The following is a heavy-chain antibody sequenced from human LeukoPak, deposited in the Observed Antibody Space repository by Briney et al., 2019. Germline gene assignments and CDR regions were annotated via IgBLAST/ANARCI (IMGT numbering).Heavy chain of an antibody. CDR2: IIPIFGTA. Sequence: GASVKVFCKASGGTFSSYAISWVRQAPGQGLEWMGGIIPIFGTANYAQKFQGRVTITADESTSTAYMELSSLRSEDTAVYYCARDRYSGSYRWFDPWGQGTLVTVSS. V-gene: IGHV1-69*13. CDR1: GGTFSSYA. D-gene: IGHD1-26*01. J-gene: IGHJ5*02. CDR3: ARDRYSGSYRWFDP.